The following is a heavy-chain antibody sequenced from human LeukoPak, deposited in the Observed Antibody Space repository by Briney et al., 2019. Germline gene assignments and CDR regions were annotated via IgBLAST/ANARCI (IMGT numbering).Heavy chain of an antibody. CDR2: ISWNSGSI. CDR3: AREYYGVIFSHYLDV. D-gene: IGHD3-9*01. Sequence: PGRSLRLSCAASGFTFDDYAMHWVRQAPGKGLEWVSGISWNSGSIGYADSVKGRFTISRDNAKNSLYLQLSSLRVEDTAVYYCAREYYGVIFSHYLDVWGKGTTVTVSS. V-gene: IGHV3-9*01. J-gene: IGHJ6*04. CDR1: GFTFDDYA.